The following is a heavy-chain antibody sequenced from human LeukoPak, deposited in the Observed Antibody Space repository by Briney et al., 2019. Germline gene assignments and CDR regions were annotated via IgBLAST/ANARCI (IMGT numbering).Heavy chain of an antibody. Sequence: PSETLSLTCTVSGGSISSYYWSWIRQPAGKGLEWIGRIYTSGSTNYNPSLKSRVTMSVDTSKNQFSLKLSSVTAADTAVYYCARLSTDVDYYYYGMDVWGQGTTVTVSS. CDR1: GGSISSYY. J-gene: IGHJ6*02. CDR2: IYTSGST. V-gene: IGHV4-4*07. CDR3: ARLSTDVDYYYYGMDV.